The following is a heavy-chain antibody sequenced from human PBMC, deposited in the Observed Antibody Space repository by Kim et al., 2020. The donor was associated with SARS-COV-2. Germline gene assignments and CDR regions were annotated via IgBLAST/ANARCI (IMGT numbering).Heavy chain of an antibody. J-gene: IGHJ4*02. CDR3: ARGILTGSAN. Sequence: SEKYVVDSVKGRYNISRANAKNSVYLQMNSLKVEDTAVYYCARGILTGSANWGQGTLVTVSS. D-gene: IGHD3-9*01. V-gene: IGHV3-7*01. CDR2: SEK.